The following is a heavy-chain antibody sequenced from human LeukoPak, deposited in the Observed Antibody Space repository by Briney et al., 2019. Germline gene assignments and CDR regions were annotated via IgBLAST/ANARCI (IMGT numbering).Heavy chain of an antibody. D-gene: IGHD2-2*02. J-gene: IGHJ5*02. V-gene: IGHV1-18*01. CDR2: ISAYNGNT. Sequence: GASVKVSCKASGYTFTSYGISWVRQAPGQGLEWMGWISAYNGNTNYAQKLQGRVTMTTDTSTSTAYMELRSLRSDDTAVYYCARDPGYCSSTSCYTGGTTSNWFDPWGQGTLVTVSS. CDR1: GYTFTSYG. CDR3: ARDPGYCSSTSCYTGGTTSNWFDP.